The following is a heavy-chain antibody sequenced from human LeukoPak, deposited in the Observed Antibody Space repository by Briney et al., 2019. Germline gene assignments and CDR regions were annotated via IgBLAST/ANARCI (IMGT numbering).Heavy chain of an antibody. CDR3: ARHLSMVTTGWDY. CDR1: GGSISSYY. Sequence: SETLSLTCTVSGGSISSYYWSWIRQPPGKGLEWIACISYSGSTKYNPSLKSRVTISVDTSKNQLSLKLSSVTAADTALFYCARHLSMVTTGWDYWGQGTLVTVSS. V-gene: IGHV4-59*01. J-gene: IGHJ4*02. CDR2: ISYSGST. D-gene: IGHD4-17*01.